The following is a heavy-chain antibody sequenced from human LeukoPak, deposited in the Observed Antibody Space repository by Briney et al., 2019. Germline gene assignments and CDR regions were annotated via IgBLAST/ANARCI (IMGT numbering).Heavy chain of an antibody. CDR3: ARGRTNFPMAAMGF. CDR2: MNPNSGNT. V-gene: IGHV1-8*03. J-gene: IGHJ4*02. CDR1: GYTFTSYD. D-gene: IGHD2-2*01. Sequence: ASVKVSCKASGYTFTSYDINWVRQATGQGVEWMGWMNPNSGNTGYAQKFQGTVTITRNTSISTAYMELSSLRSEDTAVYYCARGRTNFPMAAMGFWGQGTLVTVSS.